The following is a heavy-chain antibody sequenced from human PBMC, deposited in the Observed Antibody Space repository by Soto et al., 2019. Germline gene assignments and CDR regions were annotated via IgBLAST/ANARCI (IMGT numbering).Heavy chain of an antibody. Sequence: GGSLRLCCAASGFTFSSYAMHWVRQAPGKGLEWVAVISYDGSNKYYADSVKGRFTISRDNSKNTLYLQMNSLRAEDTAVYYCARGAYYYGSGSYAFDIWGQGTMVTVSS. CDR2: ISYDGSNK. D-gene: IGHD3-10*01. J-gene: IGHJ3*02. V-gene: IGHV3-30-3*01. CDR1: GFTFSSYA. CDR3: ARGAYYYGSGSYAFDI.